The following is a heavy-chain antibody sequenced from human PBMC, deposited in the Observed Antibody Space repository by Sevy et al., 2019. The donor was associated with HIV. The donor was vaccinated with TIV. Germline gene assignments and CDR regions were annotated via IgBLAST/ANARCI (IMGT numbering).Heavy chain of an antibody. J-gene: IGHJ6*02. CDR3: ARVGKQYYYGSGSYYKGTRYYYGMDV. D-gene: IGHD3-10*01. V-gene: IGHV4-34*01. Sequence: SETLSLTCAVYGGSFSGYYWSWIRQPPGKGLEWIGEINHSGSTNYNPSLKSRVTISVDTSKNQFSLKLSSVTAADTAVYYCARVGKQYYYGSGSYYKGTRYYYGMDVWGQRTTVTVSS. CDR2: INHSGST. CDR1: GGSFSGYY.